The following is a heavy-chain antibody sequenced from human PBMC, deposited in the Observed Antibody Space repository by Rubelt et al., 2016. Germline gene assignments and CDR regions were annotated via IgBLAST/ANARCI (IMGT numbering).Heavy chain of an antibody. Sequence: EVQLVESGGGLVQPGGSLRLSCAVSGFTVSTKYMSWVRQAPGKGLEWVSAVYSGGGTYYADSVRGRFTISRDNFKNTLYLQMNSLRAEDTAVYYCAKDSGEMATINPVDYWGQGTLVSVSS. D-gene: IGHD5-24*01. CDR3: AKDSGEMATINPVDY. CDR2: VYSGGGT. J-gene: IGHJ4*02. CDR1: GFTVSTKY. V-gene: IGHV3-66*01.